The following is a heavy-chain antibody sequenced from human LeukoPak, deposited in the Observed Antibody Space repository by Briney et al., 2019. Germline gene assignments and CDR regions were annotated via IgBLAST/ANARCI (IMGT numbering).Heavy chain of an antibody. D-gene: IGHD6-13*01. CDR2: VNPNSGYA. J-gene: IGHJ3*02. Sequence: GASVKVSCKASGYTFTSYDINWVRQATGQGLEWMGWVNPNSGYAGSAQKFQGRVTMTRDTSMSAAYMELSSLRSEDTAVYYCARGNRLYSSSWSSLPSDIWGQGTMVTVSS. CDR1: GYTFTSYD. CDR3: ARGNRLYSSSWSSLPSDI. V-gene: IGHV1-8*01.